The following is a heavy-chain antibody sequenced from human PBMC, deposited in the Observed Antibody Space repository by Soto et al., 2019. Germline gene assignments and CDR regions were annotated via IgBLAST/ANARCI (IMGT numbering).Heavy chain of an antibody. V-gene: IGHV1-46*01. CDR2: VNPSSGVT. J-gene: IGHJ4*02. D-gene: IGHD6-19*01. CDR3: ARDMREGLSGWHGVDY. CDR1: GYTFTSYY. Sequence: QVQLVQSGAEVKKPGASVKVSCKPFGYTFTSYYIHWVRQAPGEGLEWMGIVNPSSGVTGYTQKFQGGVAMTTATSTSTVYMELSSLRSEDTAVYYCARDMREGLSGWHGVDYWGQGTLVTVSS.